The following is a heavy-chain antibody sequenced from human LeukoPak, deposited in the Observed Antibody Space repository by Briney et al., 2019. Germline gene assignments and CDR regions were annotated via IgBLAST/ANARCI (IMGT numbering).Heavy chain of an antibody. CDR3: ARTYISYYDSSGYYRYFDY. CDR1: GGSFSGYY. Sequence: PSETLSLTCAVYGGSFSGYYWSWIRQPPGKGLEWIGYIYYSGSTYYNPSLKSRVTISVDTSKNQFSLKLSSVTAADTAVYYCARTYISYYDSSGYYRYFDYWGQGTLVTVSS. CDR2: IYYSGST. D-gene: IGHD3-22*01. V-gene: IGHV4-30-4*08. J-gene: IGHJ4*02.